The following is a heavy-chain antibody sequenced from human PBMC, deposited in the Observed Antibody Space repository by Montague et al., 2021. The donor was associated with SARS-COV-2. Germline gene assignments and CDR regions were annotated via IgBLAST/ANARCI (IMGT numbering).Heavy chain of an antibody. J-gene: IGHJ4*02. D-gene: IGHD4/OR15-4a*01. Sequence: SETLSLTCAVSGGSISSSNWWSWVRSPPGKGLEWIGDVHNSGSNNYNASLKSRVTMSVDRSKNHFSLRLSSVTAADTAMYYWARGGYGGWTGYYFDYWGQGTLVTVSS. V-gene: IGHV4-4*02. CDR1: GGSISSSNW. CDR2: VHNSGSN. CDR3: ARGGYGGWTGYYFDY.